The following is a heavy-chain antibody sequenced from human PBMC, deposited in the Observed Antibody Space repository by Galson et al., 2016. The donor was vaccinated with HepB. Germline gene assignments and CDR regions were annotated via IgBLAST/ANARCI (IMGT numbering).Heavy chain of an antibody. Sequence: SLRLSCAASGFTFSGYGMHWVRQAPGKGLEWVAGLWNDGSVKYYADSVKGRFTISRGNSKNTLHLQMDTLRGEDTAVYYCAREGVGIAVAATAFDYWGQGTLVTVSS. D-gene: IGHD6-19*01. CDR2: LWNDGSVK. CDR3: AREGVGIAVAATAFDY. CDR1: GFTFSGYG. V-gene: IGHV3-33*01. J-gene: IGHJ4*02.